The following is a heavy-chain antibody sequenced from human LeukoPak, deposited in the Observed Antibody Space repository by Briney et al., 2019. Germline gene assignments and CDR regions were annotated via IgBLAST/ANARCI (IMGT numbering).Heavy chain of an antibody. CDR3: ARVRIGGYCGGDCYSPDY. CDR1: GFTFSSYG. CDR2: IWYDGSNK. Sequence: GGSLRLSCAASGFTFSSYGMHWVRQAPGKGLEWAALIWYDGSNKYYADSVKGRFTISRDNSKNTLYLQMNSLRAEDTAMYYCARVRIGGYCGGDCYSPDYWGQGTLVTVSS. D-gene: IGHD2-21*02. V-gene: IGHV3-33*01. J-gene: IGHJ4*02.